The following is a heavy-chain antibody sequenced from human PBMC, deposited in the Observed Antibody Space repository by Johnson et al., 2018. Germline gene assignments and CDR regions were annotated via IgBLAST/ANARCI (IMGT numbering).Heavy chain of an antibody. V-gene: IGHV6-1*01. CDR3: TRVVSWSYWGFDP. CDR1: GDSVSSNSAA. CDR2: TYYRSKWYT. D-gene: IGHD1-26*01. Sequence: QVQLQESGPGLVKPSQILSLTCAISGDSVSSNSAAWNWIRQSPSRGLEWLGRTYYRSKWYTDYALSMRSRITINPDTSKNQLSLQLNSVTPEDTAVYYCTRVVSWSYWGFDPWGQGTLVTVSS. J-gene: IGHJ5*02.